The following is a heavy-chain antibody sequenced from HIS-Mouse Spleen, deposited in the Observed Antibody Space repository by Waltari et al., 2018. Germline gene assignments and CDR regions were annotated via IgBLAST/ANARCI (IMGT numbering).Heavy chain of an antibody. CDR3: ASSYCGGDCPPNWFDP. CDR2: ISSSGSTI. J-gene: IGHJ5*02. V-gene: IGHV3-11*01. CDR1: FSDYY. Sequence: FSDYYMSWIRQAPGKGLEWVSYISSSGSTIYYADSVKGRFTISRDNAKNSLYLQMNSLRAEDTAVYYCASSYCGGDCPPNWFDPWGQGTLVTVSS. D-gene: IGHD2-21*02.